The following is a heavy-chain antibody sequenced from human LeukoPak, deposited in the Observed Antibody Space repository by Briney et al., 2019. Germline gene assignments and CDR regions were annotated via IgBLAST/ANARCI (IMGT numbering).Heavy chain of an antibody. Sequence: GGSLRLSCAASRFTFSSYAMSWVRQAPGKGLEWVSAISGGGGSTYYADSVKGRFTISRDNSKNTLYLQMNSLRAEDTAVYYCAKLPPTCSGGSCYSPYYFDYWGQGTLVTVSS. D-gene: IGHD2-15*01. V-gene: IGHV3-23*01. J-gene: IGHJ4*02. CDR2: ISGGGGST. CDR1: RFTFSSYA. CDR3: AKLPPTCSGGSCYSPYYFDY.